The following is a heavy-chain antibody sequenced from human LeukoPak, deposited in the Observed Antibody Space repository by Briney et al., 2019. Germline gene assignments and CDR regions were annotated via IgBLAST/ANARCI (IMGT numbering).Heavy chain of an antibody. J-gene: IGHJ4*02. Sequence: ASVKVSCKASGYTFTSYDINWVRQATGQGLEWMGWMNPNSGNTGYAQKFQGRVTMTRNTSISTAYMELSSLRSEDTAVYYCARGQFGGVIVKHYYFDYWGQGTLVTVSS. V-gene: IGHV1-8*01. CDR1: GYTFTSYD. CDR2: MNPNSGNT. D-gene: IGHD3-16*02. CDR3: ARGQFGGVIVKHYYFDY.